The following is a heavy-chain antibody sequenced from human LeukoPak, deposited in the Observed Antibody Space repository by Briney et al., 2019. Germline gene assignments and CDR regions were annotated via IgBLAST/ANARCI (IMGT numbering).Heavy chain of an antibody. CDR3: ARERYYDSSEGAFDI. CDR2: ISAYNGNT. D-gene: IGHD3-22*01. V-gene: IGHV1-18*01. Sequence: ASVTVSCKASGYTFTSYGISWVRQAPGQGLEWMGWISAYNGNTNYAQKLQGRVTMTTDTSTSTAYMELRSLRSDDTAVYYCARERYYDSSEGAFDIWGQGTMVTVSS. CDR1: GYTFTSYG. J-gene: IGHJ3*02.